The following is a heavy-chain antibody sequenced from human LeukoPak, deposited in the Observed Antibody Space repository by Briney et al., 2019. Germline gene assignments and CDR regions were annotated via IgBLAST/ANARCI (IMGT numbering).Heavy chain of an antibody. CDR2: FDPEDGET. CDR1: GYTLTELS. Sequence: GASVKVSCKVSGYTLTELSMHWVRQAPGKGLEWMGGFDPEDGETLYAQKFQGRVTMTRNTSISTAYMVLSSLRSEDTAVYYCARATPKSPIVATITKGDYWGEGTLVTVSS. J-gene: IGHJ4*02. V-gene: IGHV1-24*01. CDR3: ARATPKSPIVATITKGDY. D-gene: IGHD5-12*01.